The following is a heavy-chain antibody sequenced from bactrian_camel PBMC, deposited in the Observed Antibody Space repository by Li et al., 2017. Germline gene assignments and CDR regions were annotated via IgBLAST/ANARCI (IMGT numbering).Heavy chain of an antibody. Sequence: QVQLVESGGGSVQAGGSLRLSCAASGYTYNRNCMAWFRQAPGKEREGVARIYTGSGNTYYADSVKGRFTISGDNAKNTLYLEMSNLKPEDTGIYYCAADRMACLRPSVQLAAYNFWGQGTQVTVS. V-gene: IGHV3S1*01. CDR3: AADRMACLRPSVQLAAYNF. J-gene: IGHJ4*01. CDR2: IYTGSGNT. CDR1: GYTYNRNC.